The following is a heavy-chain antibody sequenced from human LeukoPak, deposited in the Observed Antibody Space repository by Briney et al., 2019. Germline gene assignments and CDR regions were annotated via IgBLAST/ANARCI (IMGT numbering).Heavy chain of an antibody. Sequence: GGSLRLSCAASGFTFSSYAMRWVRQAPGKGLEWDSAISGSGGSTYYADSVKGRFNTSRDNSKNTLYLQMNSLTAEDTAVYYCAKSPPHTIWSGYPYCYYYYMPVWGKRTTVTVS. V-gene: IGHV3-23*01. CDR2: ISGSGGST. D-gene: IGHD3-3*01. CDR1: GFTFSSYA. J-gene: IGHJ6*03. CDR3: AKSPPHTIWSGYPYCYYYYMPV.